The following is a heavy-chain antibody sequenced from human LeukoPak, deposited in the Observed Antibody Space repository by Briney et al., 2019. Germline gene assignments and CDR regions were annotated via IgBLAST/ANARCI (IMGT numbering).Heavy chain of an antibody. CDR3: ARGPSIAAAGKEEENWFDP. V-gene: IGHV3-30*03. D-gene: IGHD6-13*01. J-gene: IGHJ5*02. Sequence: GGSLRLSCAASGFTFSSYWMNWARQAPGKGLEWVAVISYDGSNKYYADSVKGRFTISRDNSKNTLYLQMNSLRAEDTAVYYCARGPSIAAAGKEEENWFDPWGQGTLVTVSS. CDR2: ISYDGSNK. CDR1: GFTFSSYW.